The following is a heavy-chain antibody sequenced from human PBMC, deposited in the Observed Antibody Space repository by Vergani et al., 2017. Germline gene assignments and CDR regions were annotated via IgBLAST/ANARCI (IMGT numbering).Heavy chain of an antibody. CDR3: ARDLRLLYNRFDP. CDR2: TWYDGNNK. CDR1: GSTVSGNY. V-gene: IGHV3-33*08. J-gene: IGHJ5*02. Sequence: LQLVESGGGLVQPGGSLRFSCAASGSTVSGNYMTWVRQAPGKGLEWVAVTWYDGNNKQYADSVKGRFTISRDNSKSTMYLQMNSLRDEDTGVYYCARDLRLLYNRFDPWGQGTLVTVSS. D-gene: IGHD1-14*01.